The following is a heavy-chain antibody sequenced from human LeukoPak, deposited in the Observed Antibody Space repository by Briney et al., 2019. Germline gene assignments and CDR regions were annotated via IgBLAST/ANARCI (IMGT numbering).Heavy chain of an antibody. V-gene: IGHV1-69*01. CDR2: IVPIFGAT. D-gene: IGHD3-10*01. Sequence: ASATVTCKASGGTFSSYAISWVRQAPGQGLEWMGGIVPIFGATNYAQKFQGRVTVIADEATSTAYMEPSSLRSEDTAVYYCARGQYYGSGRGAYYYYGMDVWGQRT. CDR3: ARGQYYGSGRGAYYYYGMDV. J-gene: IGHJ6*02. CDR1: GGTFSSYA.